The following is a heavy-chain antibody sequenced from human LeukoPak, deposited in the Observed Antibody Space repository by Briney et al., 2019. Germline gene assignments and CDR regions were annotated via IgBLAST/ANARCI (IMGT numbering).Heavy chain of an antibody. V-gene: IGHV3-23*01. CDR3: ANVIYYDILTAFPHEEDY. CDR1: GFNFSNYA. D-gene: IGHD3-9*01. Sequence: GGSLRLSCAASGFNFSNYAMSWVRQAPGKGLEWVSAISGSGISTYYAESLKARFTISRDNSKNTVYLQMNSLRAEDTALYYCANVIYYDILTAFPHEEDYWGQGTQVTVSS. CDR2: ISGSGIST. J-gene: IGHJ4*02.